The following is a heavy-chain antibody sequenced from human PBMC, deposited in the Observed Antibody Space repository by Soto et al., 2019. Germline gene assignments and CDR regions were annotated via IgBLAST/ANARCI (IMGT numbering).Heavy chain of an antibody. D-gene: IGHD3-10*01. V-gene: IGHV3-23*01. J-gene: IGHJ4*02. CDR1: GFTFSSYA. CDR2: ISGSGGST. Sequence: GGSLRLSCAASGFTFSSYAMSWVRQAPGKGLEWVSAISGSGGSTYYADSVKGRFTISRDNSKNTLYLQMNSLRAEDTAVYYCAKDTFNMVRGVIGYFYWGQGTLVTVSS. CDR3: AKDTFNMVRGVIGYFY.